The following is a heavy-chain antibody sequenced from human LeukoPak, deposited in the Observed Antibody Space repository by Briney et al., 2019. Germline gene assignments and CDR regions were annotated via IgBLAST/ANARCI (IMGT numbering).Heavy chain of an antibody. Sequence: PSETLSLTCTVSGGSISSGSYYWGWIRQPAGKGLEWIGRIYTSGSTNYNPPLKSRVTISVDTSKNQFSLKLSSVTAADTAVYYCARERDGYNWAYDAFDIWGQGTMVTVSS. J-gene: IGHJ3*02. CDR3: ARERDGYNWAYDAFDI. CDR1: GGSISSGSYY. V-gene: IGHV4-61*02. CDR2: IYTSGST. D-gene: IGHD5-24*01.